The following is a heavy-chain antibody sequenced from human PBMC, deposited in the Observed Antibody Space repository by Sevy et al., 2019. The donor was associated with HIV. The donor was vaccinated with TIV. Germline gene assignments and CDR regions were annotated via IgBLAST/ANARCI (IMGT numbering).Heavy chain of an antibody. V-gene: IGHV4-31*03. CDR1: GDSISSGNFY. J-gene: IGHJ5*02. CDR3: AREKYSGYGWFDP. CDR2: IYSSGTT. D-gene: IGHD5-12*01. Sequence: SETLSLTCIVSGDSISSGNFYWAWIRHHPGKGLEWIGYIYSSGTTYYNPSLKGRVTISGDTSKNQFSLKLSSVTAADTAVYYCAREKYSGYGWFDPWGQGTLVTVSS.